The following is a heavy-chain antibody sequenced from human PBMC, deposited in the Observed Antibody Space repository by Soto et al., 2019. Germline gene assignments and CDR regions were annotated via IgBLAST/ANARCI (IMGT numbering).Heavy chain of an antibody. D-gene: IGHD3-22*01. V-gene: IGHV3-33*01. CDR1: GFTFSSYG. CDR3: ARDHRDYDSSGYYYYYYYGMDV. Sequence: GGSLRLSCAASGFTFSSYGMHWVRQAPGKGLEWVAVIWYDGSNKYYADSVKGRFTISRDNSKNTLYLQMNSLRAEDTAVYYCARDHRDYDSSGYYYYYYYGMDVWGQGTTVTVSS. J-gene: IGHJ6*02. CDR2: IWYDGSNK.